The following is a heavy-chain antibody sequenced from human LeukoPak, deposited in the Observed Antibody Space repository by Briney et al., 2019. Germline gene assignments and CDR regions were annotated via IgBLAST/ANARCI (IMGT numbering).Heavy chain of an antibody. CDR1: GGSFSGYY. V-gene: IGHV4-34*01. CDR3: ARGIPHDSSGTGHFDY. Sequence: SETLSLTCAVYGGSFSGYYWSWIRQPPGKGLEWIGEINHSGSTNYNPSLKSRVTISVDTSKNQFSLKLSSVTAADTAVYYCARGIPHDSSGTGHFDYWGQGTLVTVSS. J-gene: IGHJ4*02. CDR2: INHSGST. D-gene: IGHD3-22*01.